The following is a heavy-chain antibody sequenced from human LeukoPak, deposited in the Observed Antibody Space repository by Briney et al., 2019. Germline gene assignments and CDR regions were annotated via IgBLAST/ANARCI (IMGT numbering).Heavy chain of an antibody. CDR3: AKDPIAQDFWSGYRECYMDV. V-gene: IGHV3-33*06. D-gene: IGHD3-3*01. CDR1: GFSFSSYG. CDR2: IWFDGRNK. Sequence: GRSLRVSCAASGFSFSSYGMHWVRQAPGKGLEWVAVIWFDGRNKYYADSVKGRFTISRDNSKNTLYLQMNSLRAEDTAVYYCAKDPIAQDFWSGYRECYMDVWGKGTTVTVSS. J-gene: IGHJ6*03.